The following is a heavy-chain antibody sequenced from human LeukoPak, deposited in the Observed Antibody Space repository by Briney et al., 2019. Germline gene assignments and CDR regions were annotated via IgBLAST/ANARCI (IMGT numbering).Heavy chain of an antibody. CDR2: INTNTGNP. Sequence: ASVKVSCKASGYTFTSYAMNWVRQAPGQGLEWMGWINTNTGNPTYAQGFTGRFVFSLDTSVSTAYLQISSLKAEDTAVYYCARENYDYVWGSYRSDAFDIWGQGTMVTVSS. CDR3: ARENYDYVWGSYRSDAFDI. V-gene: IGHV7-4-1*02. D-gene: IGHD3-16*02. J-gene: IGHJ3*02. CDR1: GYTFTSYA.